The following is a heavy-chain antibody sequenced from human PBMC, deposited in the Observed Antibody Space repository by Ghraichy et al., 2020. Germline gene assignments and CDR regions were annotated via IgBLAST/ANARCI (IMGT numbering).Heavy chain of an antibody. CDR1: GGSIRTSSYY. Sequence: ETLSLTCTVSGGSIRTSSYYWGWIRQPPGKGLDWIGSIYFSGSTYYNPSLKSRVSMSVDTSKNQFSLKLSSVTAADTAVFYCGGYSNYLDAFDIWGQGTMVTVSS. V-gene: IGHV4-39*01. CDR2: IYFSGST. CDR3: GGYSNYLDAFDI. D-gene: IGHD4-11*01. J-gene: IGHJ3*02.